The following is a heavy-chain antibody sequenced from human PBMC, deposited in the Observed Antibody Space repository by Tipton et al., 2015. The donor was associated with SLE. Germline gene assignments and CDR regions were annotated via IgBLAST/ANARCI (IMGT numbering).Heavy chain of an antibody. CDR1: GFTFSSYW. CDR2: INSDGSGT. V-gene: IGHV3-74*03. D-gene: IGHD4-17*01. CDR3: AGGGDYGDYYTMDV. Sequence: AVSGFTFSSYWMHWVRRAPGKGLVWVSHINSDGSGTTYADSVKGRFTISRDNAKNTLHLQMNSLRAEDTAVYYCAGGGDYGDYYTMDVWGQGTTVSVSS. J-gene: IGHJ6*02.